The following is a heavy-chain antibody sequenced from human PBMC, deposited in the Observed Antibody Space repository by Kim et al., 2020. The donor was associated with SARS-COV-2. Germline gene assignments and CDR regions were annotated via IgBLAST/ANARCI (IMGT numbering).Heavy chain of an antibody. Sequence: GGSLRLSCAASGFTFSSYSMNWVRQAPGKGLEWVSSISSSSSYIYYADSVKGRFTISRDNAKNSLYLQMNSLRAEDTAVYYCARDRGLIRVMTTVTFLDYWGQGTLVTVSS. CDR1: GFTFSSYS. CDR3: ARDRGLIRVMTTVTFLDY. V-gene: IGHV3-21*01. D-gene: IGHD4-17*01. J-gene: IGHJ4*02. CDR2: ISSSSSYI.